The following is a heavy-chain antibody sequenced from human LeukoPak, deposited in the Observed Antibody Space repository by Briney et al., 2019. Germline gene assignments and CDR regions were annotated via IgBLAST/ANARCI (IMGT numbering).Heavy chain of an antibody. J-gene: IGHJ6*02. CDR2: INPNSGDT. CDR3: ARDGNMDV. V-gene: IGHV1-2*02. D-gene: IGHD1-26*01. CDR1: GYTFTDYY. Sequence: ASVKVSCKASGYTFTDYYMHWVRQAPGQGLEWMGWINPNSGDTQYAQRFQGRVTMTRDTSISTTYMELSRLRSDDTAVFYRARDGNMDVWGQGTTVTVSS.